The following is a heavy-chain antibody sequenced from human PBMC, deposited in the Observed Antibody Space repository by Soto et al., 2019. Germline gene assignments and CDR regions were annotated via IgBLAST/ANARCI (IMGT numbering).Heavy chain of an antibody. CDR2: MNPNSGNT. J-gene: IGHJ6*03. V-gene: IGHV1-8*01. Sequence: ASVKVSCKASGYTFTSYDINWVRQATGQGLEWMGWMNPNSGNTGYAQKFQGRVTMTRNTSISTAYMELSSLRSEDTAVYYCASSYSSSWYWDYYYYYYMDVWGKGTTVTVSS. CDR1: GYTFTSYD. CDR3: ASSYSSSWYWDYYYYYYMDV. D-gene: IGHD6-13*01.